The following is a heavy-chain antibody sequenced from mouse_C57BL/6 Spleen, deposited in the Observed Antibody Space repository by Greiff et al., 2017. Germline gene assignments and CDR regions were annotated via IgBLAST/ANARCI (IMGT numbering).Heavy chain of an antibody. CDR3: ARSGGNYFDY. J-gene: IGHJ2*01. CDR1: GYSFTGYF. D-gene: IGHD3-1*01. Sequence: VQLKESGPELVKPGDSVKISCKASGYSFTGYFMNWVMQSHGKSLEWIGRINPYNGDTFYNQKFKGKATLTVDKSSSTAHMELRSLTSEDSAVYYCARSGGNYFDYWGQGTTLTVSS. V-gene: IGHV1-20*01. CDR2: INPYNGDT.